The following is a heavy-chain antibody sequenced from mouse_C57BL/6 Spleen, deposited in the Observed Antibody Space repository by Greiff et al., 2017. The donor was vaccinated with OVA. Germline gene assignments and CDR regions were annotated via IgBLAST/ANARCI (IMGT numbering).Heavy chain of an antibody. CDR1: GYTFTDYY. Sequence: EVQLQQSGPELVKPGASVKISCKASGYTFTDYYMNWVKQSHGKSLEWIGDINPNNGGTSYNQKFKGKATLTVDKSSSTAYMELRSLTSEDSAVYYCARRGSPSTMVTTEDVWGTGTTVTVSS. CDR3: ARRGSPSTMVTTEDV. D-gene: IGHD2-2*01. V-gene: IGHV1-26*01. CDR2: INPNNGGT. J-gene: IGHJ1*03.